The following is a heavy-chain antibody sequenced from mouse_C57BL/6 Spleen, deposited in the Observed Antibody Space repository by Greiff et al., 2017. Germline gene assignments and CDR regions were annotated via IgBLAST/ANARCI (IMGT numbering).Heavy chain of an antibody. Sequence: QVQLQQSGAELVRPGASVTLSCKASGYTFTDYEMHWVKQTPVHGLEWIGAIDPETGGTAYNQKFKGKAILTADKSSSTAYMELRSLTSEDSAVYYCTYYYDSRGYFDYWGQGTTLTVSS. J-gene: IGHJ2*01. CDR3: TYYYDSRGYFDY. CDR1: GYTFTDYE. D-gene: IGHD1-1*01. CDR2: IDPETGGT. V-gene: IGHV1-15*01.